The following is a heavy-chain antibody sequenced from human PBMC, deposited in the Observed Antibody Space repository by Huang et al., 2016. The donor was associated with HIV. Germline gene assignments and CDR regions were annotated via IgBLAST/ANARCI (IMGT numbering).Heavy chain of an antibody. J-gene: IGHJ4*02. D-gene: IGHD6-25*01. Sequence: QVQLQQWGAGLLRPSETLSLTCAVYGGFFSGFYWSWIRQPPGKGLEWSGEINYMVTTSYHPSLNRRVNMSRDTSKSQFSLKLISVTAADTAVYYCARGMAATRDFDYWGQGILVTVSS. CDR2: INYMVTT. V-gene: IGHV4-34*02. CDR3: ARGMAATRDFDY. CDR1: GGFFSGFY.